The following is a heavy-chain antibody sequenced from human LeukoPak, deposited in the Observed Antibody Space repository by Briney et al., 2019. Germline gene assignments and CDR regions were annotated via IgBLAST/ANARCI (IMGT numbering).Heavy chain of an antibody. D-gene: IGHD2-2*01. CDR3: ARGSTTIVPEDY. J-gene: IGHJ4*02. Sequence: PGGSLRLSCAVSGFTVSRYSMNWVRQAPGKGLEWVSHISSSGYNIYYADSVKGRFTISRDSANNSLYLQMNGLRAEDTAVYYCARGSTTIVPEDYWGQGTLVIVSS. CDR1: GFTVSRYS. V-gene: IGHV3-48*01. CDR2: ISSSGYNI.